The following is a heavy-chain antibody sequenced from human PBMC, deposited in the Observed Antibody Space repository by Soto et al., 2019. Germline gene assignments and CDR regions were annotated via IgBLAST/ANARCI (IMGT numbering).Heavy chain of an antibody. CDR3: AAGYSTGLDAFDI. CDR2: IFPGDSDT. J-gene: IGHJ3*02. Sequence: GESLTISCKGSGYNFANCWIGWGRQMPGKGLEWMGMIFPGDSDTKNSPSLEGQITMSVDKSDSSAYLQWRSLKASDTAIYYCAAGYSTGLDAFDIWGQGTMVTVSS. V-gene: IGHV5-51*01. CDR1: GYNFANCW. D-gene: IGHD2-8*02.